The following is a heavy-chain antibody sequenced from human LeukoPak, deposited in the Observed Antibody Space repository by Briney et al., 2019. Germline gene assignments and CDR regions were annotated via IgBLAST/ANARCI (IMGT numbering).Heavy chain of an antibody. V-gene: IGHV3-23*01. Sequence: GGSLRLSCAASGFTFSSYAMSWVRQAPGKGLEWVSAISGSGGSTYYADSVKGRFTISRDNSRELLYLQMNSLRVEDTAVYYCAKDPNGDYVGAFDSWGQGTMVTVSS. CDR3: AKDPNGDYVGAFDS. J-gene: IGHJ3*02. D-gene: IGHD4-17*01. CDR2: ISGSGGST. CDR1: GFTFSSYA.